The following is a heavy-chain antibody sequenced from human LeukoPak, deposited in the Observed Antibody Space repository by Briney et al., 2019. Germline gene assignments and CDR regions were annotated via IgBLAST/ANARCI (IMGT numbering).Heavy chain of an antibody. CDR1: GGSISSSIYY. CDR2: IYYTGST. V-gene: IGHV4-39*01. Sequence: SETLSLTCTVSGGSISSSIYYWGWIRQPPGKGLEWIGSIYYTGSTYFNPSLKNRVTISVDTSKNHFSLELSSMTAADTAVYYCARHDFGDYGPFDYWGQGTLVTVSS. J-gene: IGHJ4*02. CDR3: ARHDFGDYGPFDY. D-gene: IGHD4-17*01.